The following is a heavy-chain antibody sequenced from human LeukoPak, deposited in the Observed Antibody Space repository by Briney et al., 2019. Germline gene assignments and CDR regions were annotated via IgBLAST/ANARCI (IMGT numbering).Heavy chain of an antibody. V-gene: IGHV3-30*18. J-gene: IGHJ4*02. CDR1: GFTFSSYG. CDR3: ANGEGSSGYLNFDY. Sequence: GGSLRLSCAASGFTFSSYGMHWVRQAPGEGLEWVAVISYDGSNKYYADSVKGRFTISRDNSKNTLYLQMNSLRAEDTAVYYCANGEGSSGYLNFDYWGQGTLVTVSS. D-gene: IGHD3-22*01. CDR2: ISYDGSNK.